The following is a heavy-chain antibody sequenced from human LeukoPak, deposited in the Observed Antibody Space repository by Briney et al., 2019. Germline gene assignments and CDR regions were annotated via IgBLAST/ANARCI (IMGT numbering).Heavy chain of an antibody. CDR2: INGDGSGI. V-gene: IGHV3-74*01. CDR3: VKEGTPSIAAAGTPFLWPFDY. J-gene: IGHJ4*02. CDR1: GFTFSSYR. Sequence: GSLRLSCAASGFTFSSYRMHWVRQAPGKGLLWVSRINGDGSGINYADSVKGRFTISRDNSKNTLYLQMSSLRAEDTAVYYCVKEGTPSIAAAGTPFLWPFDYWGQGTLVTVSS. D-gene: IGHD6-13*01.